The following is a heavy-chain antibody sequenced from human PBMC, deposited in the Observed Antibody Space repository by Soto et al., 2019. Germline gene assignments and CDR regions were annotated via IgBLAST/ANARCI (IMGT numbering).Heavy chain of an antibody. D-gene: IGHD3-22*01. V-gene: IGHV1-2*07. J-gene: IGHJ4*02. CDR1: GYTFTGYY. Sequence: ASVKVSCKASGYTFTGYYMHWVRQAPGQGLEWMGWINPNSGGTKSAHKFQGRVTMTRDTSISTAYMELSRLRSDDTAVYYCARRKGDYYDSSGYHYYFDYWGQGTLVTVSS. CDR3: ARRKGDYYDSSGYHYYFDY. CDR2: INPNSGGT.